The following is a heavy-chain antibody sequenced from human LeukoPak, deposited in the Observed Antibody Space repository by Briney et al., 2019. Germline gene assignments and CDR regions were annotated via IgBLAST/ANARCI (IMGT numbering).Heavy chain of an antibody. CDR3: ARALATGYNRNIEARPGHFDY. CDR1: GGSFSGYY. Sequence: RPSETLSLTCAVYGGSFSGYYWICIRQPPGKGLEGIGEINHSGSTNYNPSLKSRVTISVDMYMNQFSLKLSSVTAAHTAVYYCARALATGYNRNIEARPGHFDYWGQGTLVTVSS. D-gene: IGHD6-6*01. V-gene: IGHV4-34*01. J-gene: IGHJ4*02. CDR2: INHSGST.